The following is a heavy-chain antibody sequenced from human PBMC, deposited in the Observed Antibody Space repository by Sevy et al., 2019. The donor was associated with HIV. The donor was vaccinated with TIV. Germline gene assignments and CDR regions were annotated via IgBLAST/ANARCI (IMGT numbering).Heavy chain of an antibody. V-gene: IGHV1-18*01. D-gene: IGHD2-8*01. CDR2: ISAYNGNT. CDR3: ARGGRYCTNGVCPADFDY. J-gene: IGHJ4*02. Sequence: GESLKISCKASGYTFTSYGISWVRQAPGQGLEWMGWISAYNGNTNYAQKLQGRVTMTTDTSTSTAYMELRSVRSDDTAVYYCARGGRYCTNGVCPADFDYWGQGTLVTVSS. CDR1: GYTFTSYG.